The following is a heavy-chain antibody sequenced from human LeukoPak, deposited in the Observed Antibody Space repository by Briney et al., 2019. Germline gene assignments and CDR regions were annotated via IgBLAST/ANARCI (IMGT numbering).Heavy chain of an antibody. CDR1: GFTFSSYA. D-gene: IGHD3-10*01. V-gene: IGHV3-23*01. J-gene: IGHJ4*02. CDR2: ISGSGGST. CDR3: ANPYGSGSYYKQVPAHSTDNPIDY. Sequence: PGGSLRLSCAASGFTFSSYAMSWVRQAPGKGLEWVSAISGSGGSTYYADSVKGRFTISRDNSKNTLYLQMNSLRAEDTAVYYCANPYGSGSYYKQVPAHSTDNPIDYWGQGTLVTVSS.